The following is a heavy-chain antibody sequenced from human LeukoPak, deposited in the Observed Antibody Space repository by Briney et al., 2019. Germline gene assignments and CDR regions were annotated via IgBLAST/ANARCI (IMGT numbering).Heavy chain of an antibody. D-gene: IGHD3-22*01. V-gene: IGHV1-2*02. CDR2: INPDSGDT. CDR3: ARVKRGSSGYLFDY. J-gene: IGHJ4*02. Sequence: ASVKVSCKASGYTFTGYYMSWVRQAPGQGLEWVGWINPDSGDTKYAQKFQGRVTMTRDTSTSTVYMELSSLRSEDTAVYYCARVKRGSSGYLFDYWGQGTLVTVSS. CDR1: GYTFTGYY.